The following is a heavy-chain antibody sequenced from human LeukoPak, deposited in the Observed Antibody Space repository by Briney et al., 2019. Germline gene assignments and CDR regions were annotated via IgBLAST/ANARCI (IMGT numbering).Heavy chain of an antibody. CDR1: GGSNSSYY. Sequence: PSETLSLTCIISGGSNSSYYWTWIRQPPGKGLEWIGNVYYSRRTNYNPSLESRVTISVDTSKNQFSLNLTSVTAADTAVYYCARQYSSSSYFDYWGQGTLVTVSS. CDR2: VYYSRRT. CDR3: ARQYSSSSYFDY. J-gene: IGHJ4*02. D-gene: IGHD6-6*01. V-gene: IGHV4-59*08.